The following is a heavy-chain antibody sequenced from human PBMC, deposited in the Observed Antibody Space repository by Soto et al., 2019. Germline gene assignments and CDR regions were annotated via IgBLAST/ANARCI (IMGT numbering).Heavy chain of an antibody. CDR1: GYTLTELS. CDR3: ATVPRPGESRYSSSWQYYFDY. CDR2: FDPEDGET. D-gene: IGHD6-13*01. Sequence: GASVKVSCKVSGYTLTELSMHWVRQAPGKGLEWMGGFDPEDGETIYAQKFQGRVTMTEDTSTDTAYMELSSLRSEDTAVYYCATVPRPGESRYSSSWQYYFDYWGQGTLVTVSS. J-gene: IGHJ4*02. V-gene: IGHV1-24*01.